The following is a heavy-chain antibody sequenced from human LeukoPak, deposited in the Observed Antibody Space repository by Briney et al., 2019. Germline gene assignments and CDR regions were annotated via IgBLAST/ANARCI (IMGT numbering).Heavy chain of an antibody. Sequence: GGSLRLSCAASGFTFSSYGMHWVRQAPGKGLEWAAFIRYDGSNKYYADSVKGRFTISRDNSKNTLYLQMNSLRAEDTAVYYCAKDSRESYYDILTGYYIYWGQGTLVTVSS. CDR2: IRYDGSNK. D-gene: IGHD3-9*01. J-gene: IGHJ4*02. V-gene: IGHV3-30*02. CDR1: GFTFSSYG. CDR3: AKDSRESYYDILTGYYIY.